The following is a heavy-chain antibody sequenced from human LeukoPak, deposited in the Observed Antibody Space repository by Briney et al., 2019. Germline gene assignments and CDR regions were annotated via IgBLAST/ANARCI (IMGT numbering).Heavy chain of an antibody. CDR1: GDSISNYY. CDR3: ASARWAADADYFDY. V-gene: IGHV4-59*01. D-gene: IGHD6-13*01. J-gene: IGHJ4*02. CDR2: IFYSGST. Sequence: TSETLSLTCTVSGDSISNYYWSWFRQPPGKGLEWIGYIFYSGSTNYNPSLKSRVTISVDTSKNQFSLKLSSVTAPDTAVYYCASARWAADADYFDYWGQGTLVTVSS.